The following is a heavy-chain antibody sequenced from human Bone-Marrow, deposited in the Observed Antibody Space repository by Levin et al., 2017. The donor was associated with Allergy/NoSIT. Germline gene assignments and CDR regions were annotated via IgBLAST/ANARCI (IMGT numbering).Heavy chain of an antibody. D-gene: IGHD3-9*01. CDR2: IYESGST. J-gene: IGHJ3*02. Sequence: SETLSLTCTVSGGSISSGGFYWSWIRQHPGKGLEWIGYIYESGSTYYNASLKSRVLLSLDTSKNQFSLKLYSVTAADTAMYYCARSRLAGDAFDIWGHGTMVTVSS. CDR1: GGSISSGGFY. CDR3: ARSRLAGDAFDI. V-gene: IGHV4-31*03.